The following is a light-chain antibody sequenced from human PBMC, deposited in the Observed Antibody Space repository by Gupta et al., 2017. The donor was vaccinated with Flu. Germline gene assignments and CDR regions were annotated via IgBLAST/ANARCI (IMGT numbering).Light chain of an antibody. J-gene: IGKJ3*01. CDR1: QSISNY. V-gene: IGKV1-39*01. Sequence: DRVTITCRASQSISNYLNWYQKKPGEAPKLRVYRASSLQSGVPSRFSGSGSGTDFTLTISSLQPEDCATYFCLQSYSTPLLTFGPGTKVDIK. CDR3: LQSYSTPLLT. CDR2: RAS.